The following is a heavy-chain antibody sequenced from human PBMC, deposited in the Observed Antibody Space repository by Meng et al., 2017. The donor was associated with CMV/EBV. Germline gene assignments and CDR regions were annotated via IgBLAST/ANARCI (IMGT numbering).Heavy chain of an antibody. Sequence: SVKVSCKASGGTFSSYTISWVRQAPGQGLEWMGRIIPILGIANYAQKFQGRVTITTDESTSTAYMELTSLRSEDTAVYHCAGGLGNYYYGMGVWGQGTTVTVSS. CDR3: AGGLGNYYYGMGV. CDR1: GGTFSSYT. CDR2: IIPILGIA. J-gene: IGHJ6*02. D-gene: IGHD3-16*01. V-gene: IGHV1-69*02.